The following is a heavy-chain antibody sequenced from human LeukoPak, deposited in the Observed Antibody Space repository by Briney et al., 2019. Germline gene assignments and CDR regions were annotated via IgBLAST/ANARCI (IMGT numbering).Heavy chain of an antibody. CDR1: GGSISSGSYY. V-gene: IGHV4-61*02. J-gene: IGHJ6*03. CDR2: IYTSGST. D-gene: IGHD2-2*01. CDR3: ARGYCSSTSCRGYYYYMDV. Sequence: PSETLSLTCTVSGGSISSGSYYWSWIRQPAGKGLEWIGRIYTSGSTNYNPSLKSRVTISVDTSKNQFSLKLSSVTAADTAVYYCARGYCSSTSCRGYYYYMDVWGKGTTVTVSS.